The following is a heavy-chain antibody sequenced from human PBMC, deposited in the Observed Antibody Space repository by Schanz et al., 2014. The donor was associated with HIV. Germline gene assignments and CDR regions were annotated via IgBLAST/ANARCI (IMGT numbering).Heavy chain of an antibody. CDR3: ASPSVAATFYYYGMDV. V-gene: IGHV3-53*01. D-gene: IGHD6-19*01. CDR2: IYRGGIT. CDR1: GFAVSNNY. Sequence: EVQLVESGGGLIQPGGSLRLSCAASGFAVSNNYVSWVRQAPGKGLEWVSIIYRGGITNYADSVKGRFTVSRDNSKNTVYLQINSLRAEDTAVYYCASPSVAATFYYYGMDVWGQGTTVTVSS. J-gene: IGHJ6*02.